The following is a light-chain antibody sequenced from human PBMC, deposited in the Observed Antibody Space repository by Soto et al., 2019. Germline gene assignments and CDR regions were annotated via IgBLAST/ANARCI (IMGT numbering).Light chain of an antibody. CDR3: QSYDSSLSGPV. Sequence: QSVLTQPPSVSGAPGQRVTISCTGSSSNIGAGYDVHWYQQLPGTAPKLLIYGNSNRPSGVPDRFSGSKSGTSASLAITGLQAEDEADYYCQSYDSSLSGPVFGGGTKVTLL. CDR1: SSNIGAGYD. CDR2: GNS. J-gene: IGLJ2*01. V-gene: IGLV1-40*01.